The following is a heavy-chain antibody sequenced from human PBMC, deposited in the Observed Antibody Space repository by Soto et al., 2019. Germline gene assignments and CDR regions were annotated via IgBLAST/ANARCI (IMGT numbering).Heavy chain of an antibody. V-gene: IGHV1-18*01. D-gene: IGHD3-10*01. Sequence: ASVKVSCKASGYTFTNYGISWVRQAPGQGLEWMGWISVYDGNRNYAQKLQGRVTMTTDTSTSTAYMELRSLTSDDAAVYYCARTSGPGNWFDPEGQGTQVTVSS. CDR1: GYTFTNYG. CDR2: ISVYDGNR. J-gene: IGHJ5*02. CDR3: ARTSGPGNWFDP.